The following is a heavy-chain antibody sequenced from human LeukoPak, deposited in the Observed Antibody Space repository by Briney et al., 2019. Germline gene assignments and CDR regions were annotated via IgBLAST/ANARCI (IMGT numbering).Heavy chain of an antibody. Sequence: PGRSLRLSCAASGFTFSNYAMHWVRQAPGKGLERVTVISSDGSDKYYGDSVRGRFTLSRDNSRNTLYLQMNFLRVEDTAVYYCARFGDFSSLDYWGQGTLVTVSS. D-gene: IGHD3-16*01. CDR2: ISSDGSDK. V-gene: IGHV3-30*04. J-gene: IGHJ4*02. CDR3: ARFGDFSSLDY. CDR1: GFTFSNYA.